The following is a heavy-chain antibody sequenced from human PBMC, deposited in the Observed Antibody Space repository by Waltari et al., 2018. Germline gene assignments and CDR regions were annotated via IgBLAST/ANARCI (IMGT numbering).Heavy chain of an antibody. D-gene: IGHD6-19*01. CDR3: TRDVSSIYFDY. CDR2: RGQDGRKD. V-gene: IGHV3-33*01. CDR1: GFTFSDYG. Sequence: QVQLVESGGGVVQPGRSLRLSCAASGFTFSDYGMHWVRQAPGKGMGWWGRRGQDGRKDCYAESGKGRLTISRDNSRNTMYMQMNSLRAEDTAVYYCTRDVSSIYFDYWGQGTLVTVSS. J-gene: IGHJ4*02.